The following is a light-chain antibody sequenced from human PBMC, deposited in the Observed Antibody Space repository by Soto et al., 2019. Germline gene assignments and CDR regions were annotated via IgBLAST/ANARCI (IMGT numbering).Light chain of an antibody. Sequence: SYELTQPPSVSVSPGQTARITCSGDKLGDKYACWYQQKPGQSPVLVIYQDNKRPSGIPERFSGSNFGDTATLTISGTQAMDEADYYCQAWDSSSLYVFGSGTKLTV. V-gene: IGLV3-1*01. CDR2: QDN. J-gene: IGLJ1*01. CDR3: QAWDSSSLYV. CDR1: KLGDKY.